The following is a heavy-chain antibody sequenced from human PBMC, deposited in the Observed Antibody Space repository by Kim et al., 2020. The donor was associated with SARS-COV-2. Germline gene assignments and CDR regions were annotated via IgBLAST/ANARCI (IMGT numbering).Heavy chain of an antibody. CDR2: MYPGDSDT. V-gene: IGHV5-51*04. Sequence: GESLEISCQGFGYSFTTYWIGWVRQMPGKGLESVGIMYPGDSDTRYTPSFRGHVTISADKPIATAYLQWTSLKASDTGMYYCVRAPSGVSNPHYIDYWGQGTLVTVSS. D-gene: IGHD6-25*01. CDR1: GYSFTTYW. CDR3: VRAPSGVSNPHYIDY. J-gene: IGHJ4*02.